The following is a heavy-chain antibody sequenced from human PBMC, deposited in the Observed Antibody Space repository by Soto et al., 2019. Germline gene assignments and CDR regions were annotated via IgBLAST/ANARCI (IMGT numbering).Heavy chain of an antibody. J-gene: IGHJ4*02. CDR3: ARGGGAGFSSGGGFDL. CDR2: INPAPGST. Sequence: QVQLVQSGAEVKKSGAAVKISCKTSGFTFTNYYLHWVRQAPGQGLEWMGLINPAPGSTNYAEKCRAVVTWPRDMASNTFTMQRGRLTSEVTGIDYGARGGGAGFSSGGGFDLWGQGAHITVSS. D-gene: IGHD3-22*01. V-gene: IGHV1-46*01. CDR1: GFTFTNYY.